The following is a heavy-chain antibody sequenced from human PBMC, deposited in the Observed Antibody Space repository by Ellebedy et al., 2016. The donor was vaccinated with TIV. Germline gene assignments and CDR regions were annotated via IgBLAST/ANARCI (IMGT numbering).Heavy chain of an antibody. J-gene: IGHJ6*02. V-gene: IGHV5-51*01. CDR1: GDNFNNFW. CDR3: ARHLGSSTHSGLDV. D-gene: IGHD2-15*01. Sequence: GESLKISCQAYGDNFNNFWITLVRQVPGKGLEWSGMLHPGESETRYSPSFQGQVTISVDKSGNTAYLRWRSLKASDTATYVCARHLGSSTHSGLDVWGQGTAVTVSS. CDR2: LHPGESET.